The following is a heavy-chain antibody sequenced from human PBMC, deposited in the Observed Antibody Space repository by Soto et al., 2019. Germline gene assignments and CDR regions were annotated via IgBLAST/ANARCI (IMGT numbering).Heavy chain of an antibody. CDR1: GYTFNSYG. V-gene: IGHV1-18*01. D-gene: IGHD1-26*01. CDR2: ISAYNGNT. J-gene: IGHJ4*02. Sequence: ASVKVSCKASGYTFNSYGISWVRQAPGQGLEWPGLISAYNGNTKYAQKLQGRVTMTPDPTTSTAYMVLRSLRSDATPVYYCARDLTRAWVSSFDYLGQGTLVTASS. CDR3: ARDLTRAWVSSFDY.